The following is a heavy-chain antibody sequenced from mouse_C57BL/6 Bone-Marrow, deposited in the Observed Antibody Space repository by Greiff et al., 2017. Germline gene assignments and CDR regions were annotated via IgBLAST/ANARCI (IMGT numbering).Heavy chain of an antibody. Sequence: QVQLQQSGAELVRPGTSVKVSCKASGYAFTNYLIEWVKQRPGQGLEWIGVINPGSGGTNYNEKFKGKATLTADKSSSTAYMQLSSLTSEDSAVYFCARSVVLRLDYGGQGTTPPVSS. CDR3: ARSVVLRLDY. CDR2: INPGSGGT. V-gene: IGHV1-54*01. J-gene: IGHJ2*01. CDR1: GYAFTNYL. D-gene: IGHD1-1*01.